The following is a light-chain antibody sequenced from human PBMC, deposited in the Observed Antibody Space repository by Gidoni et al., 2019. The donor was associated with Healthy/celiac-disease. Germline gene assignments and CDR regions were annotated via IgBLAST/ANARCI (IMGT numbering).Light chain of an antibody. V-gene: IGKV1-39*01. Sequence: DIQMTQSPSSLSASVGDRVTITCRASQIISSYLNWYQQKPGKAPKLLIYAASSLQSGVLSRFSGRGAGTDFTLTISSLQPEDFATYYCQQSYSTPDTFGQGTKLEIK. CDR2: AAS. J-gene: IGKJ2*01. CDR1: QIISSY. CDR3: QQSYSTPDT.